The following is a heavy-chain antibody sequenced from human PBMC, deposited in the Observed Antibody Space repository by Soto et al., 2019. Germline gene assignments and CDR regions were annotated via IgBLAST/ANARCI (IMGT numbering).Heavy chain of an antibody. CDR2: ISWNGGDI. Sequence: EVQLVESGGGLVQPGRSLRLSCAASGFTFDDYAMEWVRQAPGKGLEWVAGISWNGGDIGYADSVKGRFTISRDNAKTSLYLQMNSLRVEDTALYSCARAANSSVFYGGSANCFDPWGRGTLVTVSS. V-gene: IGHV3-9*01. J-gene: IGHJ5*02. CDR1: GFTFDDYA. D-gene: IGHD4-17*01. CDR3: ARAANSSVFYGGSANCFDP.